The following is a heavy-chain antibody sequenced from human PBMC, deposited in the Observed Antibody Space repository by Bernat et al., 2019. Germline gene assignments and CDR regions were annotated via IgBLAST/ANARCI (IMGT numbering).Heavy chain of an antibody. Sequence: QVQLVQSGAAVRKPGASVKVSCKASGYTFTNYAIHWVRQAPEQRPEWMGWLHTGNGNTRYSQKFQGRVTITRDTSASTAYMELSSLRSEDTAVYYCARLPHARRYYYYGMDVWGQGTTVTVSS. V-gene: IGHV1-3*04. CDR3: ARLPHARRYYYYGMDV. CDR1: GYTFTNYA. CDR2: LHTGNGNT. J-gene: IGHJ6*02.